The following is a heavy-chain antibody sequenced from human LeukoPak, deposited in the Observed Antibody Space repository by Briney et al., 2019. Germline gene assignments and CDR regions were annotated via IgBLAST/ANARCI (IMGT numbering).Heavy chain of an antibody. J-gene: IGHJ4*02. CDR2: IYQSGST. V-gene: IGHV4-38-2*01. CDR1: GYSISSGYY. Sequence: SETLSLTCAVSGYSISSGYYWGWIRQPPGKGLEWIGSIYQSGSTYYNPALKRRVTIPVDTPKNQFSLKLNSVTAADTAVYYCASGPYGSGSKIDYWGQGTLVTVSS. D-gene: IGHD3-10*01. CDR3: ASGPYGSGSKIDY.